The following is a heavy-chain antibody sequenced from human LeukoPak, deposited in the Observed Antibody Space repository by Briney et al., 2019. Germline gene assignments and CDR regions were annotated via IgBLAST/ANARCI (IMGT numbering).Heavy chain of an antibody. CDR2: ISGDGGST. D-gene: IGHD3-10*01. Sequence: GGSLRLSCAASGFTFYDYAMHWVRQAPGKGLEWVSLISGDGGSTYYADSVKGRFTISRDNSKISLYLQMSSLRTEDTALYYCAKDINPDYYGSGSYSDWGQGTLVTVSS. V-gene: IGHV3-43*02. J-gene: IGHJ4*02. CDR1: GFTFYDYA. CDR3: AKDINPDYYGSGSYSD.